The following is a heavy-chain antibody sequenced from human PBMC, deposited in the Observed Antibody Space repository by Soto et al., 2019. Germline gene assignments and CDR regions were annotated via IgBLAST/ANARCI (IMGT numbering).Heavy chain of an antibody. CDR2: IWYDGSNK. V-gene: IGHV3-33*01. J-gene: IGHJ4*02. Sequence: GGSLRLSCAASGFTFSSYGMHWVRQAPGKGLEWVAVIWYDGSNKYYADSVKGRFTISRDNSKNTLYLQMNSLRAEDTAIYYCTRGIDVWSGYPRYYLDYWGQGTLVTVSS. CDR1: GFTFSSYG. D-gene: IGHD3-3*01. CDR3: TRGIDVWSGYPRYYLDY.